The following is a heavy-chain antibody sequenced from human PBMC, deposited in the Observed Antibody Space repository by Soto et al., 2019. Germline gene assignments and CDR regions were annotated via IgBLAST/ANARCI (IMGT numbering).Heavy chain of an antibody. V-gene: IGHV3-23*01. Sequence: GSLRLSCAASGFTFISYAMSWVRQAPGKGLEWVSSISVGGTTYYADSVKGRFTISRDNSRNTLYLQMNSLRAEDTAVYYCAKDRGGCSSTSCPPRLFDYWGQGTLVTVSS. D-gene: IGHD2-2*01. CDR2: ISVGGTT. J-gene: IGHJ4*02. CDR3: AKDRGGCSSTSCPPRLFDY. CDR1: GFTFISYA.